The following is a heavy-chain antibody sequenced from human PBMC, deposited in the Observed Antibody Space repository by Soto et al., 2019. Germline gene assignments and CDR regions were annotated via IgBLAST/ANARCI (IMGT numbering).Heavy chain of an antibody. V-gene: IGHV1-69*06. CDR1: GGTFSSYA. CDR3: ARVSGSHGAFDI. J-gene: IGHJ3*02. D-gene: IGHD6-19*01. CDR2: IIPIFGTA. Sequence: GASVKVSCKASGGTFSSYAISWVRQAPGQGLEWMGGIIPIFGTANYAQKFQGRVTITADKSTSTAYMGLSSLRSEDTAVYYCARVSGSHGAFDIWGQGTMVTVSS.